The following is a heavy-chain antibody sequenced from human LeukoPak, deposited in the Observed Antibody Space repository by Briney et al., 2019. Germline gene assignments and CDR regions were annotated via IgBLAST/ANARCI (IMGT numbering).Heavy chain of an antibody. Sequence: SSETLSLTCTVSGGSISSYYRSWIRQPPGKGLEWIGYIYYSGSTNYNPSLKSRVTISVDTSKNQFSLKLSSVTAADTAVYYCARGDSYYYDSSGYSYWGQGTLVTVSS. J-gene: IGHJ4*02. CDR3: ARGDSYYYDSSGYSY. D-gene: IGHD3-22*01. CDR2: IYYSGST. CDR1: GGSISSYY. V-gene: IGHV4-59*01.